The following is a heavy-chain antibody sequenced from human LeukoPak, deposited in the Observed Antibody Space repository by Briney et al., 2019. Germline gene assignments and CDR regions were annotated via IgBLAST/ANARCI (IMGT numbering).Heavy chain of an antibody. J-gene: IGHJ6*03. CDR2: IYSGGST. CDR3: ARGGSPSYYYYYYMDV. CDR1: EFSVGSNY. D-gene: IGHD1-26*01. Sequence: GGSLRLSCAASEFSVGSNYMTWVRQAPGKGLEWVSLIYSGGSTYYADSVKGRFTISRDNSKNTLYLQMNSLRAEDTAVYYCARGGSPSYYYYYYMDVWGKGTTVTVSS. V-gene: IGHV3-66*01.